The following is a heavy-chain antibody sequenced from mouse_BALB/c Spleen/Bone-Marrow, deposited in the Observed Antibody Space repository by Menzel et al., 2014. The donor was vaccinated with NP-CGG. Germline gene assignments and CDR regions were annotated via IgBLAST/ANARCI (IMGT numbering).Heavy chain of an antibody. CDR3: AREATYYAYFDY. Sequence: VKLVESAPELARPGASVKMSCKASGYTFTSFTIQWIKQRPGQGLEWIGYINPTRGYTDYNQKFKDRTTLTADKSSSTTYMQLTSLTSEDSAVYYCAREATYYAYFDYWGQGTALAVPS. J-gene: IGHJ2*01. CDR2: INPTRGYT. V-gene: IGHV1-4*02. CDR1: GYTFTSFT. D-gene: IGHD1-1*01.